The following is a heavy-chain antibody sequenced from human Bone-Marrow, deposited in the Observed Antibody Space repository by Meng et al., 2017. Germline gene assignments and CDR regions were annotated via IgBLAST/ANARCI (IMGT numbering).Heavy chain of an antibody. D-gene: IGHD3-10*01. V-gene: IGHV1-2*02. J-gene: IGHJ4*02. CDR1: GYTFTGYY. CDR2: INPNSGGT. CDR3: ARGIVGSSWFGELFFGNNGQVDY. Sequence: ASVKVSCKASGYTFTGYYMHWVRQAPGQGLEWMGWINPNSGGTNYAQKFQGRVTVTRDTSISTAYMELSRLRSDDTAVYYCARGIVGSSWFGELFFGNNGQVDYWGQGTLVTVSS.